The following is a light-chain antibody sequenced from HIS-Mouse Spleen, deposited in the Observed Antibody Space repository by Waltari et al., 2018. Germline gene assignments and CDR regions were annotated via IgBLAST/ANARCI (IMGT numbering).Light chain of an antibody. Sequence: SYELTQPPSVSGSPGQTARITCSADALPKKYAYWYQQKSGQAPVLVIYEDSKRPSGIPERFSGSSSGTMATLTISGAQVEDEADYYCYSTDSSGNHRVFGGGTKLTVL. CDR1: ALPKKY. V-gene: IGLV3-10*01. CDR3: YSTDSSGNHRV. CDR2: EDS. J-gene: IGLJ2*01.